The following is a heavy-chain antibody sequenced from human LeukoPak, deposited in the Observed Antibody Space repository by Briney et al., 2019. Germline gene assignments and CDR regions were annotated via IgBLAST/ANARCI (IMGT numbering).Heavy chain of an antibody. V-gene: IGHV3-48*03. Sequence: GGSLRLTCAASVFTFSDYEMSWVRQAPEKGLEWILHISTSGSIIHYADSVKGRFTISRDNAKNSLYLQMNSLRAEDTALYFCARDATTEPGTVYMDVWGKGTTVTISS. CDR2: ISTSGSII. J-gene: IGHJ6*03. D-gene: IGHD6-13*01. CDR3: ARDATTEPGTVYMDV. CDR1: VFTFSDYE.